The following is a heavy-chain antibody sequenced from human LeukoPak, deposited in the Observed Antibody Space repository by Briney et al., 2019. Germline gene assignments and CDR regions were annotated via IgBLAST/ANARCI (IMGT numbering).Heavy chain of an antibody. CDR2: ISNDGNSK. CDR1: GFSFNSYP. V-gene: IGHV3-30*04. J-gene: IGHJ4*02. CDR3: ARPDDSESFYRANHY. Sequence: GGSLRLSCAASGFSFNSYPMHWVRQAPGKGLEWVAVISNDGNSKYYADSVKGRFTISRDNSNNTLSLQMNGLRVEDTAVYYCARPDDSESFYRANHYWGRGTLVTVS. D-gene: IGHD3-10*01.